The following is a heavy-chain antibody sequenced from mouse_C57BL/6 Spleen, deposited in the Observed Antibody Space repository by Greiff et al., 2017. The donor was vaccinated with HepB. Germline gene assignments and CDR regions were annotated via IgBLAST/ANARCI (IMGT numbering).Heavy chain of an antibody. Sequence: DVKLVESGGGLVKPGGSLKLSCAASGFTFSDYGMHGVRQAPEKGLEWVAYISSGSSTIYYADTVKGRFTISRDNAKNTLFLQMTSLRSEDTAMYYCARSLPVFYAMDYWGQGTSVTVSS. D-gene: IGHD6-2*01. CDR2: ISSGSSTI. CDR3: ARSLPVFYAMDY. V-gene: IGHV5-17*01. CDR1: GFTFSDYG. J-gene: IGHJ4*01.